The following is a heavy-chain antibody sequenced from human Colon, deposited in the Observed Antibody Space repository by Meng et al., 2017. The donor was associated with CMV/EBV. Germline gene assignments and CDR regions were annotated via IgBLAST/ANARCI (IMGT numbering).Heavy chain of an antibody. CDR1: GGSISNYY. CDR3: AREAAGRPLYYFDY. D-gene: IGHD6-6*01. V-gene: IGHV4-4*07. Sequence: VQLQESGPGLLKASETLSLTCSVSGGSISNYYWNWIRQPAGKGLQWIGRIYATGTTNYNPSVKSRVTMSVDTSNNQFSLKLTSVTAADTAVYYCAREAAGRPLYYFDYWGPGILVTVSS. J-gene: IGHJ4*02. CDR2: IYATGTT.